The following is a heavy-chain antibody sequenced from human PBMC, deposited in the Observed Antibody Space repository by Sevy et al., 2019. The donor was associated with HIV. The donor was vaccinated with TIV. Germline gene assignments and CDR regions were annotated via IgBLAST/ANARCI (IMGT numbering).Heavy chain of an antibody. Sequence: GGSLRLSCAVSGFTFSSYTMNWVRQAPGKGLEWVSSISSSSSYIYYADSVKGRFTISRDNAKNSLYLQMNSLRAEDTAVYYCAKEGGGLELPRGWFDPWGQGTLVTVSS. CDR3: AKEGGGLELPRGWFDP. V-gene: IGHV3-21*04. CDR1: GFTFSSYT. J-gene: IGHJ5*02. CDR2: ISSSSSYI. D-gene: IGHD1-7*01.